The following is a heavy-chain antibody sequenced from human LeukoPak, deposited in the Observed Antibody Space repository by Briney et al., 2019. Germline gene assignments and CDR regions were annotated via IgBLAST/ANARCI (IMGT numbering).Heavy chain of an antibody. Sequence: ASGKLCCKASGYTLTNYAVNTVRQAPGQGLEERGWINTNTGNPTYAQAFTGLLVFSLDTSLSTAYLQISSLRAEHTAVYYCARDRPQTTIWLQPRTFDSWGQGTLVTVSS. J-gene: IGHJ4*02. V-gene: IGHV7-4-1*02. CDR2: INTNTGNP. D-gene: IGHD5-24*01. CDR1: GYTLTNYA. CDR3: ARDRPQTTIWLQPRTFDS.